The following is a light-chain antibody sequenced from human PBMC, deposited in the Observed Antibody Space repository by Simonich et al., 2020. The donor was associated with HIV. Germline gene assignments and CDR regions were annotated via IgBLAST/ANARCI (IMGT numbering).Light chain of an antibody. CDR1: SSDVGGYNY. Sequence: QSALTQPPSASGSPGQSVTISCTGTSSDVGGYNYVSWYQQHPGTAPKLMIYEVSKRPSGVPDRFSGSKSGNTASLTVSGLQAEDEADYYCSSYAGSSTWVFGGGTKLTVL. CDR3: SSYAGSSTWV. CDR2: EVS. J-gene: IGLJ3*02. V-gene: IGLV2-8*01.